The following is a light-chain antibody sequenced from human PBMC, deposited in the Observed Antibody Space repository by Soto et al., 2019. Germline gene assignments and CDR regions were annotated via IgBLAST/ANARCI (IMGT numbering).Light chain of an antibody. CDR1: QSISNW. CDR2: DAS. CDR3: QQYKIYSQT. J-gene: IGKJ1*01. Sequence: DSPMTQSPSTLSASVGDRVTLTCRASQSISNWLAWYQQRPGKAPKLLIYDASTLESGVPSRFSGSGSGTEFTLTISSLQPDDFATYYCQQYKIYSQTFGQGTKVAIK. V-gene: IGKV1-5*01.